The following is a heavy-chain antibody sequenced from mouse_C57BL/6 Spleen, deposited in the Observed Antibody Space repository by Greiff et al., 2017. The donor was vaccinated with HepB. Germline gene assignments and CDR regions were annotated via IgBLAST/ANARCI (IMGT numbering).Heavy chain of an antibody. CDR2: ISSGGSYT. CDR3: AKHRGYDYGRGFDY. CDR1: GFTCSSYG. J-gene: IGHJ2*01. D-gene: IGHD2-4*01. V-gene: IGHV5-6*02. Sequence: EVKLEESGGDLVKPGGSLKLSCAASGFTCSSYGMSWVRQTPDKRLEWVATISSGGSYTYYPDSVKGRFTISTDNAKNTLYLQMSSLKSEDTAVYYCAKHRGYDYGRGFDYWGQGTTLTVSS.